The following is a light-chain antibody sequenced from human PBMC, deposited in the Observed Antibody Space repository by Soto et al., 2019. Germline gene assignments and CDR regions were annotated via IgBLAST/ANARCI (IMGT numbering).Light chain of an antibody. V-gene: IGKV2-28*01. Sequence: IVMTQSPLSLSVTPGEPASLSCRSSQSLLHSNGYNYLDWYLQKPGQSPQLLIYFVSNRASGVPDRFSGSGSGTDFTLKISRVEPEDVGVYYCMQALQTRTFGQGTKVDIK. CDR3: MQALQTRT. CDR2: FVS. J-gene: IGKJ1*01. CDR1: QSLLHSNGYNY.